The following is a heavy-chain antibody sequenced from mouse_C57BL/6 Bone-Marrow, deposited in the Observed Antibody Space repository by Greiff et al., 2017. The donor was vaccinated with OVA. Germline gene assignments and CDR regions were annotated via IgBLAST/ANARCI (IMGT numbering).Heavy chain of an antibody. CDR3: VRQKLGRGYFDY. J-gene: IGHJ2*01. Sequence: EVQVVESGGGLVQPKGSLKLSCAASGFSFNTYAMNWVRQAQGKGLEWVARIRSKSNNYATYYADSVKDRFTISRDDSESMLYLQMNNLKTEDTAMYYCVRQKLGRGYFDYWGQGTTLTVSS. V-gene: IGHV10-1*01. D-gene: IGHD4-1*01. CDR2: IRSKSNNYAT. CDR1: GFSFNTYA.